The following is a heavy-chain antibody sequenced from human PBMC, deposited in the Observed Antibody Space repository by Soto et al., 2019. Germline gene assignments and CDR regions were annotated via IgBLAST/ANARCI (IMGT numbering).Heavy chain of an antibody. V-gene: IGHV1-69*13. CDR2: IIPIFGTA. D-gene: IGHD5-18*01. CDR3: ARGGYGHSDAFDI. CDR1: GGTFSSYA. J-gene: IGHJ3*02. Sequence: ASVKVSCKASGGTFSSYAISWVRQAPGQGLEWMGGIIPIFGTANYAQKFQGRVTITADESTSTAYMELSSLRSEDTAVYYCARGGYGHSDAFDIWGQGTMVTVS.